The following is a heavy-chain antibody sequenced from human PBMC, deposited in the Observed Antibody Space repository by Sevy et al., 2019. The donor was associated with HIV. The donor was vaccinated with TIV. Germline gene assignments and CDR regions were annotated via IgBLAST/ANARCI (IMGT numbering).Heavy chain of an antibody. J-gene: IGHJ4*02. CDR1: GGSITSVY. CDR3: AGENAWGRGYS. V-gene: IGHV4-59*08. Sequence: SENLSLTCTVSGGSITSVYWNWIRQPPGKGLEWIANIYYNGHINYNPSLKSRVTLSLDTSKNHFSLRLGSVAAEDTAMYYCAGENAWGRGYSWGQGTLVTVSS. CDR2: IYYNGHI. D-gene: IGHD1-26*01.